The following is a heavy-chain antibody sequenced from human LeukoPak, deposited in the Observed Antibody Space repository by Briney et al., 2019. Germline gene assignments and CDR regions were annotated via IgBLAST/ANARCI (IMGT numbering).Heavy chain of an antibody. D-gene: IGHD6-13*01. CDR1: GGSISSYY. CDR2: IYHSGNS. CDR3: ARVIAAAQYYFDY. J-gene: IGHJ4*02. Sequence: SETLSLTCTVSGGSISSYYWGWIRQAPGKGLEWIGSIYHSGNSYHNPSLKSRVTISVDTSKNQFSLKLSPVTAADTAVYYCARVIAAAQYYFDYWGQGTLVTVSS. V-gene: IGHV4-38-2*02.